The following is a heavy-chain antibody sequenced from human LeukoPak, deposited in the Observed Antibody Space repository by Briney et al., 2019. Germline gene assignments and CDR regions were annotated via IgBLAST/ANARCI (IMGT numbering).Heavy chain of an antibody. V-gene: IGHV4-4*02. CDR2: IYHSGST. J-gene: IGHJ4*02. CDR1: GGSISSSNW. Sequence: SGTLSLTCAVFGGSISSSNWWSWVRQPPGKGLEWIGEIYHSGSTNYNPSLKSRVTISVDKSKNQFSLKLSSVTAADTAVYYCASGRVWFGEPYYFDYWGQGTLVTVSS. CDR3: ASGRVWFGEPYYFDY. D-gene: IGHD3-10*01.